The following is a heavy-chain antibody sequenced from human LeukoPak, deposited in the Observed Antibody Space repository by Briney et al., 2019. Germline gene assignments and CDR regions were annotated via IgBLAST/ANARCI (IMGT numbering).Heavy chain of an antibody. Sequence: WETLSLTCTVSGDSISSYYWSWIRQPPGKGLEWIGYIYYSGSTNYNPSLKSRVTISVDTSKNQFSLKLISVTAADTAVYYCARANYYDRDAFDMWGQGTRVTVSS. CDR3: ARANYYDRDAFDM. CDR2: IYYSGST. J-gene: IGHJ3*02. V-gene: IGHV4-59*01. D-gene: IGHD3-22*01. CDR1: GDSISSYY.